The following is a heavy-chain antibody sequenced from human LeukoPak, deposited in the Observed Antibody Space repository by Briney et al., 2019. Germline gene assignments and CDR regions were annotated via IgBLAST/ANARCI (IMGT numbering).Heavy chain of an antibody. CDR1: GYSFANYW. D-gene: IGHD6-19*01. Sequence: KPGESLKISXKGSGYSFANYWIGWVRQMPGKGLEWMGIIYPGDSETIYSPSFPGQVTISADKSISTAFLQWSSLKASDTAMYYCARGTVAGTLFDYWGQGTLVTVSS. V-gene: IGHV5-51*01. CDR3: ARGTVAGTLFDY. J-gene: IGHJ4*02. CDR2: IYPGDSET.